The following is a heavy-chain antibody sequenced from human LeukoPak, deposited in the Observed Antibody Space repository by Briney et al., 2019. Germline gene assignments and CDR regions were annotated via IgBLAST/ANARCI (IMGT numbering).Heavy chain of an antibody. Sequence: ASVKVSCKASGYTFTGYYMHWVRQAPGQGLDSMGWINPNSGGTNYAQKFQGRVTMTRDTSISTAYMELSRLRSDDTAVYYCAGSNSVTTDAFDIWGQGTMVTVSS. D-gene: IGHD4-17*01. J-gene: IGHJ3*02. CDR2: INPNSGGT. V-gene: IGHV1-2*02. CDR1: GYTFTGYY. CDR3: AGSNSVTTDAFDI.